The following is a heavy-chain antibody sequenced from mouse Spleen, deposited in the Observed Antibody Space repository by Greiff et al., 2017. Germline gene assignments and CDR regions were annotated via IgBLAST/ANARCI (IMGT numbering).Heavy chain of an antibody. Sequence: QVHVKQPGAELVMPGASVKLSCKASGYTFTSYWMHWVKQRPGQGLEWIGEIDPSDSYTNYNQKFKGKATLTVDKSSSTAYMQLSSLTSEDSAVYYCAITTTGYYYFDYWGQGTTLTVSS. CDR2: IDPSDSYT. D-gene: IGHD2-4*01. J-gene: IGHJ2*01. CDR1: GYTFTSYW. CDR3: AITTTGYYYFDY. V-gene: IGHV1-69*01.